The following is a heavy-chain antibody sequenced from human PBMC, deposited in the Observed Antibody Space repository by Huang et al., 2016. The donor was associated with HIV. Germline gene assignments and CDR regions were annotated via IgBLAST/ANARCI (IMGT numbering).Heavy chain of an antibody. Sequence: QLQLQESGPGLVKPSETLSLTCTVSGGSIRSDNYYWGWIRQPPGKGLEWIGSSYYSGRTYYNPSLKRRVTITVDTSKNHFSLRMRSVTAADTAVYYCARLPGSITMIRGVITDPYWGQGTLVTVSS. V-gene: IGHV4-39*02. J-gene: IGHJ4*02. CDR2: SYYSGRT. CDR1: GGSIRSDNYY. D-gene: IGHD3-10*01. CDR3: ARLPGSITMIRGVITDPY.